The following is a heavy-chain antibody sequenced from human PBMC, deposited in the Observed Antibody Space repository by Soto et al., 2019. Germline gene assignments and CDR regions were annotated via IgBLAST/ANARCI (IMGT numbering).Heavy chain of an antibody. CDR2: IIPILGIA. D-gene: IGHD1-7*01. CDR3: GVGNWNYFLALSN. CDR1: GGTFSSYT. V-gene: IGHV1-69*02. Sequence: GTSVKVSCKASGGTFSSYTISWVRQAPGQGLEWMGRIIPILGIANYAQKFQGRVTITADKSTSTAYMELSSLRSEDTAVYYCGVGNWNYFLALSNWGQGTLVTVSS. J-gene: IGHJ4*02.